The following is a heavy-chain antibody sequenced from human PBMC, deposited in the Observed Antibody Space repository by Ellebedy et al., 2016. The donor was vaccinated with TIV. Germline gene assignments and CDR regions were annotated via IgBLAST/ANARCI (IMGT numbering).Heavy chain of an antibody. CDR3: AKGYSGYYFDY. D-gene: IGHD5-12*01. J-gene: IGHJ4*02. V-gene: IGHV3-30*18. Sequence: GESLKISXAASGFTFSSYGMHWVRQAPGKGLEWVAVISYDGSNKYYADSVKGRFTISRDNSKNTLYLQMNSLRAEDTAVYYCAKGYSGYYFDYWGQGTLVTVSS. CDR2: ISYDGSNK. CDR1: GFTFSSYG.